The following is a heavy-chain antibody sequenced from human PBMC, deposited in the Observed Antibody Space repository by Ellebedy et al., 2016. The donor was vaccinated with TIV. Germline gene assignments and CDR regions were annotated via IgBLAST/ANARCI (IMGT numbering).Heavy chain of an antibody. Sequence: ASVKVSCKASGYNFNTYWIAWVRQTPEKGLEWMGTIYPSDSDTRYSPSFQGQVTISADKSISTAYLQWSSLKASDTAMYYCARHPDYFLDYWGQGTLVTVSS. CDR3: ARHPDYFLDY. CDR2: IYPSDSDT. D-gene: IGHD2/OR15-2a*01. J-gene: IGHJ4*02. V-gene: IGHV5-51*01. CDR1: GYNFNTYW.